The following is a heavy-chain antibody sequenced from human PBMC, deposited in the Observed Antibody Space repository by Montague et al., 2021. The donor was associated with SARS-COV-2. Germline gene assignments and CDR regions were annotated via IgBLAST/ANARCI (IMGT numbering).Heavy chain of an antibody. CDR3: ARDKSAVGVTYGDLNS. CDR2: ISPTGSTI. CDR1: GFWFSNHG. J-gene: IGHJ4*02. Sequence: SLRLSCAAAGFWFSNHGMNWVRQAPGKGLEWVSYISPTGSTIYYADSMKGRFTISRDNAKNALYLQMNSLRADDTSMYYCARDKSAVGVTYGDLNSWGQGTLVTVSS. V-gene: IGHV3-48*03. D-gene: IGHD2-8*02.